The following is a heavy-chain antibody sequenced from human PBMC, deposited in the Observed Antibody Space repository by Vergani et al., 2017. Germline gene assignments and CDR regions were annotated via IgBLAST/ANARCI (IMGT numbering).Heavy chain of an antibody. CDR1: GGSISSSSYY. D-gene: IGHD2-15*01. V-gene: IGHV4-39*01. J-gene: IGHJ3*02. Sequence: QLQLQESGPGLVKPSETLSLTCTVSGGSISSSSYYWGWIRQPPGKGVEWIGRIYYSGSTYYNPSLKRRVTISVDTSKNQFSLKLSSVTAADTAVYYCARRGGWGAFDIWGQGTMVTVSS. CDR3: ARRGGWGAFDI. CDR2: IYYSGST.